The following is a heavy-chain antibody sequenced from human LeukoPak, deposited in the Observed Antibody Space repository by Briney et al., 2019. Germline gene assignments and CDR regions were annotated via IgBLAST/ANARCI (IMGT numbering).Heavy chain of an antibody. CDR3: ARRYCSSTSCFRLVYYYYGMDV. CDR1: GGTFSSYA. Sequence: SVKVSCKASGGTFSSYAISWVRQAPGQGLEWMGGIIPIFGTANYVQKFQGRVTITADESTSTAYMELSSLRSEDTAVYYCARRYCSSTSCFRLVYYYYGMDVWGQGTTVTVSS. D-gene: IGHD2-2*01. J-gene: IGHJ6*02. V-gene: IGHV1-69*13. CDR2: IIPIFGTA.